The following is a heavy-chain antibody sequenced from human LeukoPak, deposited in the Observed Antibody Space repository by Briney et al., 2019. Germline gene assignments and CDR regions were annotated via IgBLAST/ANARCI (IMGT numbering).Heavy chain of an antibody. CDR3: AKDPRAYYDFWRPSSTIYYFDY. J-gene: IGHJ4*02. CDR2: ISGSGGST. V-gene: IGHV3-23*01. D-gene: IGHD3-3*01. CDR1: GFTFSSYA. Sequence: PGGSLRLSCAASGFTFSSYAMSWVRQAPGKGLEWVSAISGSGGSTYYADSVKGRFTISRDNSKNTLYLQMNSLRAEDTAVYYCAKDPRAYYDFWRPSSTIYYFDYWGQGTLVTVSS.